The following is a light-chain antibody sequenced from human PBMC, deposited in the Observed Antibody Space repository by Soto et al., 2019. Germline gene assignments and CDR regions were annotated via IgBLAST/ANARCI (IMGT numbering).Light chain of an antibody. CDR1: QSVSSN. CDR3: QQYNNLPPIP. J-gene: IGKJ5*01. CDR2: GAS. V-gene: IGKV3-15*01. Sequence: EIVMTQSPATLSVSPGERATLSCRASQSVSSNLAWYQQKPGQAPRLLIYGASTRATGIPARFSGSGSGTAFTLTISSLQSEDFAVYYCQQYNNLPPIPFGQGTRLEIK.